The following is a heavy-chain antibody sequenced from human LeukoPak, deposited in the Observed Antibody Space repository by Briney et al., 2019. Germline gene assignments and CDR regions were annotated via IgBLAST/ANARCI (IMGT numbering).Heavy chain of an antibody. Sequence: GGSLRLSCAASEFNFKTYGMSWVRQAPGKGLEWVSSMTSGGSYKYYADSVKGRFTISRDNSKNSLYLQMNGLRPEDTAVYYCAKGGIAARIVDGFDVWGQGTMVTVSS. J-gene: IGHJ3*01. V-gene: IGHV3-21*04. D-gene: IGHD6-6*01. CDR3: AKGGIAARIVDGFDV. CDR1: EFNFKTYG. CDR2: MTSGGSYK.